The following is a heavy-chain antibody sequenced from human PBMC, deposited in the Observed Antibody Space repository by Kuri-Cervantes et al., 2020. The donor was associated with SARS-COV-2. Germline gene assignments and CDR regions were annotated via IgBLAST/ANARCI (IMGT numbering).Heavy chain of an antibody. V-gene: IGHV1-18*01. Sequence: ASVKVSCKASGYSFTSYGISWVRQAPGHRLEWMGWISGYSGDTNYAQNLQGRVTMTRDISTGTAYMELKSLTSDDTAVYYCARGLKDLVRGAVNFDPWGQGTLVTVSS. CDR1: GYSFTSYG. J-gene: IGHJ5*02. D-gene: IGHD3-10*01. CDR2: ISGYSGDT. CDR3: ARGLKDLVRGAVNFDP.